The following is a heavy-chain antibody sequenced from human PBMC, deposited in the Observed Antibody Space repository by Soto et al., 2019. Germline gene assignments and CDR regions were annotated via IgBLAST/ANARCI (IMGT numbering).Heavy chain of an antibody. CDR3: ARDTDYYYDSSGYYQFDY. V-gene: IGHV1-46*01. CDR2: INPSGGST. D-gene: IGHD3-22*01. CDR1: GYTFTSYY. J-gene: IGHJ4*02. Sequence: QVQLVQSGAEVKKPGASVKVSCKASGYTFTSYYMHWVRQAPGQGLEWMGIINPSGGSTSYAQKLQGRITMTSDTSTSTVYMELSSLRSEDTAVYYCARDTDYYYDSSGYYQFDYWGQGTLVTVSS.